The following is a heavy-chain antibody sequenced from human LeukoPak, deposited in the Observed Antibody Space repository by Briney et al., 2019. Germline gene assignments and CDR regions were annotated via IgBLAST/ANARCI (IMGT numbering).Heavy chain of an antibody. CDR1: GFTFSSYA. CDR3: AKDRSIGTYYTFDH. CDR2: ISGSGVMT. D-gene: IGHD1-26*01. Sequence: GGSLRLSCAASGFTFSSYAMSWVRQAPGKGLEWVATISGSGVMTYYADSVKGRFTVSGDNSKNTLYLQMSSLTAADTAVYYCAKDRSIGTYYTFDHWGQGTLVTVSS. J-gene: IGHJ4*02. V-gene: IGHV3-23*01.